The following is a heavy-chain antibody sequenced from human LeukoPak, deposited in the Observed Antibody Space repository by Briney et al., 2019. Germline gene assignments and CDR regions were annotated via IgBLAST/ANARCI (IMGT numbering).Heavy chain of an antibody. CDR2: ISSSSSYI. CDR1: GFTFSSYS. Sequence: GESLRLSCAASGFTFSSYSMNWVRQAPGKGLEWVSSISSSSSYIYYADSVKGRFTISRDNAKNSLYLQMNSLRAEDTAAYYCAREYSSSWSDYWGQGTLVTVSS. J-gene: IGHJ4*02. D-gene: IGHD6-13*01. CDR3: AREYSSSWSDY. V-gene: IGHV3-21*01.